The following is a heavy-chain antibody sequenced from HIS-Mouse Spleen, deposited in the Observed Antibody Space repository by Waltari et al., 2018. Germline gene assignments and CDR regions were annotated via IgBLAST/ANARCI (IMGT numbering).Heavy chain of an antibody. D-gene: IGHD3-22*01. Sequence: QLQLQESGPGLVKPSETLSLTCTVSGGSISSSSYYWGWIRQPPGKGREWIGSLHYSGSTYYTPSLKSRVTISVDTSKNQFSLKLSSVTAADTAVYYCARVEGVLSYYDSSGYYYFDYWGQGTLVTVSS. CDR1: GGSISSSSYY. V-gene: IGHV4-39*07. J-gene: IGHJ4*02. CDR2: LHYSGST. CDR3: ARVEGVLSYYDSSGYYYFDY.